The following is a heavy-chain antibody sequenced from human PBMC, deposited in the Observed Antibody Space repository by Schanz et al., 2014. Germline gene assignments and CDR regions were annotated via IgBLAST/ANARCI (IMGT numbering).Heavy chain of an antibody. J-gene: IGHJ6*02. D-gene: IGHD1-26*01. CDR3: ARLGVGDKAYYYYGTDV. Sequence: QVQLQESGPGLLKPSETLSLTCTVSGVSIGGYYWSWIRQPPGKGLEWIGYIFFSGSTTYNPSFNSRVTIPVDMPKTQVALTLRSVTAADTAVYYCARLGVGDKAYYYYGTDVWGQGTTVLVSS. CDR2: IFFSGST. V-gene: IGHV4-59*08. CDR1: GVSIGGYY.